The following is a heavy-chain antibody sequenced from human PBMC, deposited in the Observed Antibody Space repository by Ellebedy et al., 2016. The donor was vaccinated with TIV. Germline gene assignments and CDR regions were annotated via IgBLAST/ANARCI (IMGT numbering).Heavy chain of an antibody. CDR1: GGSITSSPYY. V-gene: IGHV4-39*01. Sequence: SETLSLTCTVSGGSITSSPYYWGWIRQPPGKGLEWIGTIYYSGSTYYNPSLKSRVTISVDTSKNQFSLKLSSVTAADTAVYHCARRSITMVRGVIGRVWGHDYFDYWGQGTLVTVSS. CDR2: IYYSGST. D-gene: IGHD3-10*01. J-gene: IGHJ4*02. CDR3: ARRSITMVRGVIGRVWGHDYFDY.